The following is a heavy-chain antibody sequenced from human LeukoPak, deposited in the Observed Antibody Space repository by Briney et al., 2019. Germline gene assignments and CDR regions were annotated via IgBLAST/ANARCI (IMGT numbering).Heavy chain of an antibody. CDR1: GFIFSSNW. D-gene: IGHD5-24*01. CDR2: IKEDGTET. CDR3: VKEGRSLQTY. J-gene: IGHJ4*02. Sequence: GGSLRLSCAASGFIFSSNWMSWVRLAPGKGLEWVANIKEDGTETYYVDSVKGRFTISRDNAKNSLYLQMNSLRVEDTAVYYCVKEGRSLQTYWGQGTLVTVSS. V-gene: IGHV3-7*03.